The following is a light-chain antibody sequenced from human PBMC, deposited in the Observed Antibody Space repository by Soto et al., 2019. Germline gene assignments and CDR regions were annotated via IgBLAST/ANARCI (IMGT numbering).Light chain of an antibody. V-gene: IGLV1-40*01. Sequence: QSVLTQPPSVSGAPGQRSTISCPGSSPNIGAGYDVHWYQQLPETAPKLLIYGNSNRPSGVPDRFSGSKSGTSASLAITGLQAEDEADYYCQSYDSSLSGSKVVFGGGTKVTVL. J-gene: IGLJ2*01. CDR2: GNS. CDR1: SPNIGAGYD. CDR3: QSYDSSLSGSKVV.